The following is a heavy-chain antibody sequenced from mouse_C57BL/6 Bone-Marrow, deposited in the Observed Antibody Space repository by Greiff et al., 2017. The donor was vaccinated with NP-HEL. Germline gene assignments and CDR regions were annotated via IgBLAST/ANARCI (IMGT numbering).Heavy chain of an antibody. J-gene: IGHJ3*01. V-gene: IGHV1-69*01. CDR2: IDPSDSST. Sequence: QVQLKQPGAELVMPGASVKLSCKASGYTFTSYWMHWVKQRPGQGLEWIGEIDPSDSSTKYNQKFKGKSTLTVDKSSNTAYMQLSSLTSKDSAVYYCARSGDYFPDWFAYWGQGTLVTVTA. CDR1: GYTFTSYW. D-gene: IGHD2-4*01. CDR3: ARSGDYFPDWFAY.